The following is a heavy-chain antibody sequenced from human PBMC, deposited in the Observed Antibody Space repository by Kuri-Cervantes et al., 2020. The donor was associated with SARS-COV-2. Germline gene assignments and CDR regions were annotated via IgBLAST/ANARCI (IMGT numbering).Heavy chain of an antibody. CDR3: ARGRGPGDFGSGLNWFDP. D-gene: IGHD3-3*01. V-gene: IGHV3-48*03. J-gene: IGHJ5*02. CDR1: GFTFSSYE. CDR2: ISSSGSTI. Sequence: GESLKISCAASGFTFSSYEMNWVRQAPGKGLEWVSYISSSGSTIYYADSVKGRFTISRDNAKNSLYLQMSSLRAEDTAVYYCARGRGPGDFGSGLNWFDPWGQGTLVTVSS.